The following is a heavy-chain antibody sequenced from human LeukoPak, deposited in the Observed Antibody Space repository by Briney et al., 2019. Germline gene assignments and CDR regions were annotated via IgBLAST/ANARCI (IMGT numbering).Heavy chain of an antibody. CDR2: IYSSGST. CDR3: ARGFCSGGSCYLFDS. Sequence: SDTLSLTCTVSGGSISVSYWSWIRQPAGKGLEWIGRIYSSGSTNYNPSLKSRVTMSVDTSKNQVSLKLNSVTAADTAVYYCARGFCSGGSCYLFDSWGQGTLVTVSS. V-gene: IGHV4-4*07. J-gene: IGHJ4*02. D-gene: IGHD2-15*01. CDR1: GGSISVSY.